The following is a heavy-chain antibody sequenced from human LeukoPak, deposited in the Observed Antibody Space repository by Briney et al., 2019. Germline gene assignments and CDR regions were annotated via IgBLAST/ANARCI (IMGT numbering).Heavy chain of an antibody. J-gene: IGHJ6*03. CDR3: ASWGGSSWLPYYYYYYMDV. CDR2: IWYDGSNK. Sequence: PGGSLRLSCAASGFTFSSYGMHWVRQAPGKGLEWVAVIWYDGSNKYYADSVKGRFTISRDNSKNTLYLQMNSLRAEDTAVYYCASWGGSSWLPYYYYYYMDVWGKGTTVTVSS. D-gene: IGHD6-13*01. V-gene: IGHV3-33*01. CDR1: GFTFSSYG.